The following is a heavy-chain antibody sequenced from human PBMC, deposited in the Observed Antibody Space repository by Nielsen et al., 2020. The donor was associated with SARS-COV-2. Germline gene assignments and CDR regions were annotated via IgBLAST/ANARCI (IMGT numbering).Heavy chain of an antibody. CDR3: ASLPYDNSGLDFDS. J-gene: IGHJ4*02. Sequence: ASVKVSCKVSGITLSGLSMHWVRQAPGKGLEWMGGFDPEDGGITYAQKFQGRVTMTEDTSTDTAYMELSSLRSEDTAVYYCASLPYDNSGLDFDSWGQGTLVTVSS. CDR1: GITLSGLS. V-gene: IGHV1-24*01. CDR2: FDPEDGGI. D-gene: IGHD3-22*01.